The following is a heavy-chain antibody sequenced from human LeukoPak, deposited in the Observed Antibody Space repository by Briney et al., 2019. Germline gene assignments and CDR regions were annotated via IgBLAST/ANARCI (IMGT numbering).Heavy chain of an antibody. CDR2: ISSNGGST. J-gene: IGHJ6*02. Sequence: GGSLRLSCAASGFTFSSYAMHWVRQAPGKGLEYVSAISSNGGSTYYANSVKGRFTISRDNSKNTLYLQMGSLRAEDMAVYYCARGGYQLKRYYYYGMDVWGQGTTVTVSS. CDR3: ARGGYQLKRYYYYGMDV. CDR1: GFTFSSYA. D-gene: IGHD2-2*01. V-gene: IGHV3-64*01.